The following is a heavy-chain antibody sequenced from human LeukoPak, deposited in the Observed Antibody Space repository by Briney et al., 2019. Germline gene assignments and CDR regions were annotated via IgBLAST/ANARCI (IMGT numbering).Heavy chain of an antibody. Sequence: GGSLRLSCAASGFAFSSYWMHWVRQAPGKGLVWVSRINTDGINTAYADSVKGRFTISRDNTKNSLYLQINSLRTEDTALYYSAKARRFLESVFEYWGQGTLVTVSS. CDR3: AKARRFLESVFEY. CDR1: GFAFSSYW. J-gene: IGHJ4*02. V-gene: IGHV3-74*01. CDR2: INTDGINT. D-gene: IGHD3-3*01.